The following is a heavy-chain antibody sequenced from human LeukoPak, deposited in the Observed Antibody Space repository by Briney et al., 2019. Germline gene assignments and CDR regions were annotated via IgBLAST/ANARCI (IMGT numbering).Heavy chain of an antibody. CDR3: ARLIGRPTVTTH. V-gene: IGHV1-8*01. Sequence: ASVKVSCKASGYTFTSYDINWVRQATGQGLEWMGWMNPNSGNTGYAQKFQGRVTMTRNTSISTAYMELSSLRSEDMAVYYCARLIGRPTVTTHWGQGTLVTVSS. D-gene: IGHD4-17*01. J-gene: IGHJ4*02. CDR1: GYTFTSYD. CDR2: MNPNSGNT.